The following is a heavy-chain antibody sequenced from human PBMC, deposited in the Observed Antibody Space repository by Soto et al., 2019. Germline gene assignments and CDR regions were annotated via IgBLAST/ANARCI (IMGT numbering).Heavy chain of an antibody. CDR2: LHSGGDT. CDR3: ARDGPYYYASRMDV. V-gene: IGHV3-53*04. Sequence: EVPLVESGGGLVQPGGSLRLSCVASGIPVSSNYMTWVRQAPGKGLEWVSVLHSGGDTYYANSVKGRFTISRHDSTTTLFLQMNSLPAEDTAVYYCARDGPYYYASRMDVWGQGTTVTVSS. J-gene: IGHJ6*02. CDR1: GIPVSSNY. D-gene: IGHD3-10*01.